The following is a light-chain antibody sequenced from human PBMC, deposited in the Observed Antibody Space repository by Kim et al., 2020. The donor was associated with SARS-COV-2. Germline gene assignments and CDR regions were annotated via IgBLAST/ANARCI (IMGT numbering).Light chain of an antibody. CDR3: QQYYDTPQS. V-gene: IGKV4-1*01. CDR2: WAS. J-gene: IGKJ1*01. CDR1: QSILSISKNKTY. Sequence: ATIDCKSSQSILSISKNKTYLAWYQQKSGQPPQVLIYWASTRESGVPDRFIGSGTGTDFTLTNSSLQAEDVAVYYCQQYYDTPQSFGQGTKVDIK.